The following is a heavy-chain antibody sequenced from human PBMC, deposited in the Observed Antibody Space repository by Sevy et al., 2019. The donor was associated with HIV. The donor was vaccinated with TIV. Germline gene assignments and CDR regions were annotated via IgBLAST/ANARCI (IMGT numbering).Heavy chain of an antibody. J-gene: IGHJ4*02. CDR3: ARDDDYGDYGTGFDY. Sequence: GGSLRLSCAASGFTFSSYSMNWVRQAPGKGLEWVSYISSSSSTIYYADSVKRRFTISRDNAKNSLYLQMNSLRDEDTAVYYCARDDDYGDYGTGFDYWGQGTLVTVSS. CDR2: ISSSSSTI. D-gene: IGHD4-17*01. V-gene: IGHV3-48*02. CDR1: GFTFSSYS.